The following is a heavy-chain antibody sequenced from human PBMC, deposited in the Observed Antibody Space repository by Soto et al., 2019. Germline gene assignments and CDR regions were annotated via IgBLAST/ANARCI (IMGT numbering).Heavy chain of an antibody. CDR2: IYWDDDK. CDR1: GFSLSTSGVG. J-gene: IGHJ4*02. CDR3: AHSSEGGEMIVVDPFDY. Sequence: QITLKESGPTLVKPTQTLTLTCTFSGFSLSTSGVGVGWIRQPPGKALEWLALIYWDDDKRYSPSLKSRLTITQDTSKNQVVLTMTNMDPVDPATYYCAHSSEGGEMIVVDPFDYWGQGTLVSVSS. D-gene: IGHD3-22*01. V-gene: IGHV2-5*02.